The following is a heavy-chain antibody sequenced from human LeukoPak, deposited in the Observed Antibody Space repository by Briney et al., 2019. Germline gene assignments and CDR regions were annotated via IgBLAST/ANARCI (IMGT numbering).Heavy chain of an antibody. CDR2: IYTSGST. D-gene: IGHD6-19*01. J-gene: IGHJ5*02. Sequence: SETLSLTCTVSGGSISSSSYYWSWIRQPAGKGLEWIGRIYTSGSTNYNPSLKSRVTMSVDTSKNQFSLKLSSVTAADTAVYYCARVIAVPDWFDPWGQGTLVTVSS. V-gene: IGHV4-61*02. CDR1: GGSISSSSYY. CDR3: ARVIAVPDWFDP.